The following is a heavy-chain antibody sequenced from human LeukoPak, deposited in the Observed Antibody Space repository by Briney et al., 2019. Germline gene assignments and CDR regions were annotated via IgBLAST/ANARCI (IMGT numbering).Heavy chain of an antibody. J-gene: IGHJ4*02. Sequence: PGGSLRLSCAASGFTFTSDWMNWVRQAPGKGLEWVASINQDGSMKYYVDSVKGRFTISRDNDKNSLYLQMNSLTAEDTAVYYCARDPSPIMGANFHFWGQGTLVTVSS. D-gene: IGHD1-26*01. CDR2: INQDGSMK. CDR1: GFTFTSDW. V-gene: IGHV3-7*01. CDR3: ARDPSPIMGANFHF.